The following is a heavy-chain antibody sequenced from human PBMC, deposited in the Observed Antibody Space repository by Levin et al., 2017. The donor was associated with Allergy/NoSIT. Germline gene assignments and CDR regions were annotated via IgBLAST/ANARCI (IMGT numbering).Heavy chain of an antibody. D-gene: IGHD6-6*01. CDR1: GGSISSYY. Sequence: SETLSLTCTVSGGSISSYYWSWIRQPPGKGLEWIGYIYYSGSTNYNPSLKSRVTISVDTSKNQFSLKLSSVTAADTAVYYCARSKQLARPGWWGNWFDPWGQGTLVTVSS. CDR3: ARSKQLARPGWWGNWFDP. V-gene: IGHV4-59*01. CDR2: IYYSGST. J-gene: IGHJ5*02.